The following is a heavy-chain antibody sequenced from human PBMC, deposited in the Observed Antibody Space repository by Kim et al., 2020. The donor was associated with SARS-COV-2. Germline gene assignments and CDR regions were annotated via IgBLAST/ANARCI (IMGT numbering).Heavy chain of an antibody. D-gene: IGHD3-3*01. J-gene: IGHJ6*02. CDR3: ARKYYDFFKYYGMDV. CDR2: ISSSGSTI. V-gene: IGHV3-48*03. CDR1: GFTFSSYE. Sequence: GGSLRLSCAASGFTFSSYEMNWVRQAPGKGLEWVSYISSSGSTIYYADSVKGRFTISRDNAKNSLYLQMNSLRAEDTAVYYCARKYYDFFKYYGMDVWGQGTTVTVSS.